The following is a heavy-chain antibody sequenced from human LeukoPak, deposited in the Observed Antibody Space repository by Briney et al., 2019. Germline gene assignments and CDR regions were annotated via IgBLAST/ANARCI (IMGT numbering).Heavy chain of an antibody. J-gene: IGHJ5*02. Sequence: GGSLRLSCAASGFTFRDYYMSWIRQAPGKGLEWVSYISSNGSTIYYADSVKGRFTISRDNAKNSLYLQMNSLRAEDTAVYYCARDLIRESSGSYRFGTDPWGQGTLVTVSS. CDR1: GFTFRDYY. CDR3: ARDLIRESSGSYRFGTDP. D-gene: IGHD1-26*01. CDR2: ISSNGSTI. V-gene: IGHV3-11*01.